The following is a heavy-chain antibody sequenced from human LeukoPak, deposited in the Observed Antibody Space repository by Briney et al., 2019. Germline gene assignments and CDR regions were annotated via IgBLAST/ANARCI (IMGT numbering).Heavy chain of an antibody. CDR1: GFTFSSYG. J-gene: IGHJ4*02. CDR3: AALYYDFWSGNGDY. Sequence: GGSLRLSCAASGFTFSSYGMHWVRQAPGKGLEWVAVISYDGSNKYYADSVKGRFTISRDNSKNTLYLQMNSLRAEDTAAYYCAALYYDFWSGNGDYWGQGTLVTVSS. CDR2: ISYDGSNK. D-gene: IGHD3-3*01. V-gene: IGHV3-30*03.